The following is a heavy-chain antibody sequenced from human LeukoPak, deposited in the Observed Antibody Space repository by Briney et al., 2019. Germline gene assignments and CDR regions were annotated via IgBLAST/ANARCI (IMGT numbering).Heavy chain of an antibody. J-gene: IGHJ4*02. D-gene: IGHD6-13*01. CDR3: ATGVTGYSCSWYSFPFDY. Sequence: GASVKVSCKVSGYTLTELSMRWVRQAPGKGLEWMGGFDPEDGETIYAQKFQGRVTMTEDTSTDTAYMELSSLRSEDTAVYYCATGVTGYSCSWYSFPFDYWGQGTLVTVSS. CDR1: GYTLTELS. CDR2: FDPEDGET. V-gene: IGHV1-24*01.